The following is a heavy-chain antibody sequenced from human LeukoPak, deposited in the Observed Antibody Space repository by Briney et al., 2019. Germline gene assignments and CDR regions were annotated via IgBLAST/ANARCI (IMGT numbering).Heavy chain of an antibody. V-gene: IGHV4-39*01. CDR1: GGSISSSSYY. Sequence: ASETLSLTCTVSGGSISSSSYYWGWIRQPPWKGLEWIGSIYYSGSIYYNPSLKSRVSISVDTSRNQFSLKLSSETAADTAVYYCSRHLRWRVVYWGQGTLVTVSS. D-gene: IGHD2-15*01. CDR3: SRHLRWRVVY. CDR2: IYYSGSI. J-gene: IGHJ4*02.